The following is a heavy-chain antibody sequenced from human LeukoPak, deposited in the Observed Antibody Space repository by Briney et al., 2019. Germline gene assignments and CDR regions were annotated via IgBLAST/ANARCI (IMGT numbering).Heavy chain of an antibody. CDR3: ARPLRNQRWLFPFDY. V-gene: IGHV4-39*01. CDR2: IYYSGNT. D-gene: IGHD3-22*01. J-gene: IGHJ4*02. CDR1: GGSISSSSYY. Sequence: SETLSLTCTVSGGSISSSSYYWGWIRQPPGKGLEWIGSIYYSGNTYYNPSLKSRVTISVDTSKNQFFLKLSSVTAADTAVYYCARPLRNQRWLFPFDYWGQGTLVTVSS.